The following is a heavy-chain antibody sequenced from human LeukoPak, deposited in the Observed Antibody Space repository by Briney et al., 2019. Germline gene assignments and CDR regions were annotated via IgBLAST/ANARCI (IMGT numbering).Heavy chain of an antibody. CDR1: EYTSTGYY. V-gene: IGHV1-2*02. D-gene: IGHD6-6*01. CDR2: INPNSGGT. J-gene: IGHJ6*02. CDR3: ARDGEYSSSDYYYYGMDV. Sequence: GASVKVSCKASEYTSTGYYMHWVRQAPGQGLEWMGWINPNSGGTNYAQKFQGRVTMTRDTSISTAYMELSRLRSDDTAVYYCARDGEYSSSDYYYYGMDVWGQGTTVTVSS.